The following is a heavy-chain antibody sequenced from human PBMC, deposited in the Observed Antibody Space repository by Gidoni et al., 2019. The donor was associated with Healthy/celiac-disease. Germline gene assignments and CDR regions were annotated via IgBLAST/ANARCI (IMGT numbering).Heavy chain of an antibody. Sequence: QVQLVESGGGVVQPGRARRINCAASGFTFSSYGVHWVRQAPGKGLGLVAVIWYDGSNISYADSVKGRFPISRDNSKNTLYLQMNSLRAVDTAVYYCGGSGRYYGPFDYWGQGTLVTVSS. CDR1: GFTFSSYG. D-gene: IGHD1-26*01. V-gene: IGHV3-33*01. CDR3: GGSGRYYGPFDY. CDR2: IWYDGSNI. J-gene: IGHJ4*02.